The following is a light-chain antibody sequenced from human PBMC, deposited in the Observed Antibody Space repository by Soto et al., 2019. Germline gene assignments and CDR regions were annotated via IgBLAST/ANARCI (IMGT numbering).Light chain of an antibody. CDR3: SSYTSSSTLYV. J-gene: IGLJ1*01. CDR1: SSDVGVYNY. CDR2: DVS. Sequence: QSVLTQPASGSGSPGQASTISCTGTSSDVGVYNYVSWFQQHPGKAPKLMIYDVSDRPSGVSYRFSGSKFGDTASLTISGLQAEDEADYYCSSYTSSSTLYVFGTGTKATVL. V-gene: IGLV2-14*01.